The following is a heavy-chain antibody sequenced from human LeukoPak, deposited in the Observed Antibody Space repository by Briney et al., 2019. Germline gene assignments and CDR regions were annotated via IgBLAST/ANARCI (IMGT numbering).Heavy chain of an antibody. CDR2: IHACGPT. V-gene: IGHV4-4*09. Sequence: SETLSLTCTVSGGSISTYYWSWIRRPPGKGLEWIAYIHACGPTNYNPSLKSRITISVDTSKNQFSLKLSSVTAADTAVYYCARHDVCIAARPFDNWGQGTLVTVSS. CDR1: GGSISTYY. D-gene: IGHD6-6*01. J-gene: IGHJ4*02. CDR3: ARHDVCIAARPFDN.